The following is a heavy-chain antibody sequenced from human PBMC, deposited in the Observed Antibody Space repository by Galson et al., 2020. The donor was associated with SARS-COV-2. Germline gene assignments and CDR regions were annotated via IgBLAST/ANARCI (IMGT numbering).Heavy chain of an antibody. CDR1: GYSISSGYY. J-gene: IGHJ3*02. CDR3: ARGSSPMVQARALFDI. V-gene: IGHV4-38-2*02. D-gene: IGHD3-10*01. Sequence: SETLSLTCTVSGYSISSGYYWGWIRQPPGKGLEWIGSIYHSGSTYYNPSLKSRVTISVDTSKNQFSLKLSSVTAADTAVYYCARGSSPMVQARALFDIWGQGTMVTVSS. CDR2: IYHSGST.